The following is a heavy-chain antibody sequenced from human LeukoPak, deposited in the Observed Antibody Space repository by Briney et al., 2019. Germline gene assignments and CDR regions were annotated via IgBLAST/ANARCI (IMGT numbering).Heavy chain of an antibody. D-gene: IGHD6-19*01. CDR1: GFTFSSYG. Sequence: GRSLRLSCAASGFTFSSYGMHWVRQAPGKGLEWVAVISYDGSNKYYADSVKGRFTISRDNSKNTLYLQMNSLRAEDTAVYYCAKDTNRCSSGWYDYWGQGTLVTVSS. CDR3: AKDTNRCSSGWYDY. J-gene: IGHJ4*02. CDR2: ISYDGSNK. V-gene: IGHV3-30*18.